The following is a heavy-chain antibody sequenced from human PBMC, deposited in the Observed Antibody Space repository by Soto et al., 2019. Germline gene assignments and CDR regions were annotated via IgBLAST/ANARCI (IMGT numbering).Heavy chain of an antibody. CDR1: GYTFTSYG. D-gene: IGHD1-26*01. CDR2: ISAYNGNT. J-gene: IGHJ4*02. Sequence: ASVKVSCKASGYTFTSYGISWVRQAPGQGLEWVGWISAYNGNTNYAQKLQGRVTMTTDTSTSTAYMELRSLRSDDTAVYYCAMSCVGAEWVCLDYWGQGTLVTVSS. CDR3: AMSCVGAEWVCLDY. V-gene: IGHV1-18*01.